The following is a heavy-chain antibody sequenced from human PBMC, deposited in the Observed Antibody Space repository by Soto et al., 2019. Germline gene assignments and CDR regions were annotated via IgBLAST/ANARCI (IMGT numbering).Heavy chain of an antibody. Sequence: SETLSLTCTVSGGSIRDYFWTWIRQPPGKGLEWIGYIYYSGRTNYNPSLKSRVSISVDTSKNHCSLQLRSVTAADTAVYYCARVGGDDFGDSGGFDYWGQGTLVTVS. CDR1: GGSIRDYF. V-gene: IGHV4-59*01. CDR2: IYYSGRT. CDR3: ARVGGDDFGDSGGFDY. D-gene: IGHD4-17*01. J-gene: IGHJ4*02.